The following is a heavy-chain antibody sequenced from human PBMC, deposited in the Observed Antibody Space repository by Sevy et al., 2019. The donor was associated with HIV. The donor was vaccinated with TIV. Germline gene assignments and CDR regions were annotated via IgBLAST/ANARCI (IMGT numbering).Heavy chain of an antibody. D-gene: IGHD3-10*01. J-gene: IGHJ4*02. CDR3: VKEAKKKIEF. CDR2: STNKLGGYIT. Sequence: GGSLRLSCVASGFSVSSYYIDWVRQAPGKGLEFVSRSTNKLGGYITDYAASVDGRFTVLRDDSRNSLYLQMNSLKTEDTAVYYGVKEAKKKIEFGGPGTLVTVSS. CDR1: GFSVSSYY. V-gene: IGHV3-72*01.